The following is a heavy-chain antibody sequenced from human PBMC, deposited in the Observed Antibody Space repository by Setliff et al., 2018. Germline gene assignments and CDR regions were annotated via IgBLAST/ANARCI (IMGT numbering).Heavy chain of an antibody. Sequence: SETLSLTCTVSGDPMSSRRYYWAWIRQPAEKGLECIGQIYTSWSTNYNPSLKSRVTISLDTSNNQFSLSLSSVTAADTAVYYCARMSGFQYMDVWGKGTTVTVSS. J-gene: IGHJ6*03. D-gene: IGHD3-3*01. CDR1: GDPMSSRRYY. CDR3: ARMSGFQYMDV. CDR2: IYTSWST. V-gene: IGHV4-61*09.